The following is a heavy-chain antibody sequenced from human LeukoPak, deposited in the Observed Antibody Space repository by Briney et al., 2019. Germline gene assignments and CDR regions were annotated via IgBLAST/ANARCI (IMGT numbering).Heavy chain of an antibody. Sequence: GGSLRLSCAASGFTFSSYAMSWVRQAPGKGLEWVSAISGSGGSTYYADSVKGRFTISRDTSKNTLYLQMNSLSAEAPAVYYCAKKGPPGTPDLVAAAGYSFDYWGQGTLVTVSS. CDR2: ISGSGGST. V-gene: IGHV3-23*01. CDR1: GFTFSSYA. CDR3: AKKGPPGTPDLVAAAGYSFDY. J-gene: IGHJ4*02. D-gene: IGHD2-15*01.